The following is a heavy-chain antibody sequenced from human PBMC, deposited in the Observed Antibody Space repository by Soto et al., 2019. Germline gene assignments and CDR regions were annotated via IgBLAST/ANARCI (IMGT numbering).Heavy chain of an antibody. J-gene: IGHJ5*02. CDR2: IYHSGSP. CDR3: ARFGRPRNVGYNWNDRSSRNNWFDP. Sequence: SETLSLTCTVSGGSINTGDFYWSWIRQPPGQGLEWIGHIYHSGSPSYNPSLKSRPTISIDTSNNQFSLTLSSVTAADTAVYYCARFGRPRNVGYNWNDRSSRNNWFDPWGQGTLVTVSS. CDR1: GGSINTGDFY. V-gene: IGHV4-30-4*01. D-gene: IGHD1-20*01.